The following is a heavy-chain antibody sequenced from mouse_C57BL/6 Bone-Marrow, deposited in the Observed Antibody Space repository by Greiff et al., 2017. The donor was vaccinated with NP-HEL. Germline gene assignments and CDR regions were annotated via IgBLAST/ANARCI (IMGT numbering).Heavy chain of an antibody. D-gene: IGHD2-4*01. CDR2: IRSKSNTSAT. J-gene: IGHJ3*01. Sequence: EVMLVESGGGLVQPKGSLKLSCAASGFSFNTYAMNWVRQAPGKGLEWVARIRSKSNTSATYYVDSVQDRFTISRDDSESMLYLQMNNLKTEDTAVYYCVRVYYDFPAWFAYWGQGTLVTVSA. CDR3: VRVYYDFPAWFAY. V-gene: IGHV10-1*01. CDR1: GFSFNTYA.